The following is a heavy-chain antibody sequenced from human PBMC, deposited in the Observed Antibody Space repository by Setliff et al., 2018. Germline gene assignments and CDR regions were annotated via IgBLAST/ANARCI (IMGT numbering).Heavy chain of an antibody. CDR3: ARDNTILGATDH. V-gene: IGHV4-61*02. CDR1: GGSLNSGSYY. CDR2: LHTSGST. Sequence: PSETLSLTCAVSGGSLNSGSYYWSWIRQSTERGLEWLGRLHTSGSTTYNPALNSRVTISADTSTNQFSLRLTSLTAADTAVYFCARDNTILGATDHWGQGTLVTVSS. J-gene: IGHJ5*02. D-gene: IGHD1-26*01.